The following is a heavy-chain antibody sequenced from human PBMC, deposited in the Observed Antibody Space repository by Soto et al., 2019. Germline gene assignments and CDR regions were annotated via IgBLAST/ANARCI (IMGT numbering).Heavy chain of an antibody. V-gene: IGHV4-30-4*01. CDR1: GGCISSGDYY. J-gene: IGHJ5*02. Sequence: PSETLSLTCTVSGGCISSGDYYWSWIRQPPGKGLEWIGYIYYSGSTYYNPSLKSRVTISVDTSKNQFSLKLSSVTAADTAVYYCAMTTVDNWFDPWGQGTLVTVS. CDR2: IYYSGST. CDR3: AMTTVDNWFDP. D-gene: IGHD4-17*01.